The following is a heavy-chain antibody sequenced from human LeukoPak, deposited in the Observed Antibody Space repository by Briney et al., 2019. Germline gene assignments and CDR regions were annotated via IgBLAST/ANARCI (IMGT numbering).Heavy chain of an antibody. CDR1: GGSFSGYY. CDR2: INHSGST. V-gene: IGHV4-34*01. CDR3: ARASFPPWGTNGVSDWFDP. J-gene: IGHJ5*02. D-gene: IGHD2-8*01. Sequence: SETLSLTCAVYGGSFSGYYWSWIRQPPGKGLEWLGEINHSGSTSYNPSLKSRVTISVDTSKNQFSLKLSSVTAADTAVYHCARASFPPWGTNGVSDWFDPWGQGTLVTVSS.